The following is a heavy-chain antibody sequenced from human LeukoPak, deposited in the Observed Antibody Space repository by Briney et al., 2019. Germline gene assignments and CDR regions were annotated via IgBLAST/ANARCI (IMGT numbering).Heavy chain of an antibody. CDR1: GGSISSSSYS. D-gene: IGHD6-6*01. V-gene: IGHV4-39*07. CDR3: ARSEYLSFDY. CDR2: IYYSGST. Sequence: SETLSLTCTVSGGSISSSSYSWGWIRQPPGKGLEWIGSIYYSGSTYYNPSLKSRVTISVDTSKNQFSLKLSSVTAADTAVYYCARSEYLSFDYWGQGTLVTVSS. J-gene: IGHJ4*02.